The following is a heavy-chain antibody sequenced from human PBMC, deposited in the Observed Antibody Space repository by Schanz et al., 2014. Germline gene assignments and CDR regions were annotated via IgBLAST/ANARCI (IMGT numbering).Heavy chain of an antibody. CDR1: GFTFTNLG. CDR2: IRYDGSNQ. CDR3: VGIHVAVAEAFY. V-gene: IGHV3-30*02. Sequence: QVQLVESGGGVVQPGGSLRLSCAASGFTFTNLGMHWVRRAPGKGLEWVAFIRYDGSNQYYADSVKGRFTISRDNSKNTLSLQMNSLRAEDTALYYCVGIHVAVAEAFYWGQGALVIVS. D-gene: IGHD6-19*01. J-gene: IGHJ4*02.